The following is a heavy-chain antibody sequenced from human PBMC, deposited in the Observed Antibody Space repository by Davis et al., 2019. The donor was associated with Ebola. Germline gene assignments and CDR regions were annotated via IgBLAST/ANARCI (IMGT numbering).Heavy chain of an antibody. CDR1: GFTFSSYA. CDR2: ISGSGGST. CDR3: GKATVITGDY. J-gene: IGHJ4*02. V-gene: IGHV3-23*01. Sequence: GESLKISCAASGFTFSSYAMSWVRQAPGKGLEWVSAISGSGGSTYYADSVKGRFTISRDNSKNTLYLQMNSLRAEDTAVYYCGKATVITGDYWGQGTLVTVSS. D-gene: IGHD4-17*01.